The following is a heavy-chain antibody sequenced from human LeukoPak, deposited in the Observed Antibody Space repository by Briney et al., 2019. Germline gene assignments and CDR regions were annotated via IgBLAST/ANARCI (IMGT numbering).Heavy chain of an antibody. CDR2: ISYDGSNK. CDR3: ARAAGNWAPLDY. V-gene: IGHV3-30*01. CDR1: GFTFSSYA. Sequence: GRSLRLSCAASGFTFSSYAMHWVRQAPGKGLEWVAVISYDGSNKYYADSVKGRFTISRDNSKNTLYLQMNSLRAEDTAVYYCARAAGNWAPLDYWGQGTLVTVSS. D-gene: IGHD7-27*01. J-gene: IGHJ4*02.